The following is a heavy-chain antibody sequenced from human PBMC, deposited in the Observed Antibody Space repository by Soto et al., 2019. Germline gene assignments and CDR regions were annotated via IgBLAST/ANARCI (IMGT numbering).Heavy chain of an antibody. Sequence: GASVKVSCKASGGTFSSYAISWVRQAPGQGLEWMGGIIPIFGTANYAQKFQGRVTITADESTSTAYMELSSLRSEDTAVYYCARDDYGATPFDYWGQGTLVTVSS. CDR1: GGTFSSYA. CDR2: IIPIFGTA. D-gene: IGHD4-17*01. V-gene: IGHV1-69*13. J-gene: IGHJ4*02. CDR3: ARDDYGATPFDY.